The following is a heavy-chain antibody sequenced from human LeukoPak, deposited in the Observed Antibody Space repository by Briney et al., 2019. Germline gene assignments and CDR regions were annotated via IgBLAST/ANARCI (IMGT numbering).Heavy chain of an antibody. V-gene: IGHV4-59*01. CDR3: ARDGGYCSGGSCYPVSPHYYYGMDV. CDR2: IYYSGST. Sequence: PSETLSLTCTVSGGSISSYYWSWIRQPPGKGLEWIGYIYYSGSTNYNPSLKSRVTISVDTSKNQFSLKLSSVTAADTAVYYCARDGGYCSGGSCYPVSPHYYYGMDVWGKGTTVTVSS. CDR1: GGSISSYY. J-gene: IGHJ6*04. D-gene: IGHD2-15*01.